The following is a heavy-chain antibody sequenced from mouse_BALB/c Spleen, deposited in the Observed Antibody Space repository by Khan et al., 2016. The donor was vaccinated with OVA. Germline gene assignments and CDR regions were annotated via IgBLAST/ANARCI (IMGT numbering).Heavy chain of an antibody. Sequence: EVQLQESGPDLVKPSQSLSLTCTVTGYSITSGYSWHWIRQFPGNKLAWMGYIYFSGTINYNPSLKSRISITRDPSKNQFFLQLNSVTTEDTATYYCAIDCNYMDYWGQGTSVTVSS. D-gene: IGHD2-1*01. CDR2: IYFSGTI. V-gene: IGHV3-1*02. CDR1: GYSITSGYS. CDR3: AIDCNYMDY. J-gene: IGHJ4*01.